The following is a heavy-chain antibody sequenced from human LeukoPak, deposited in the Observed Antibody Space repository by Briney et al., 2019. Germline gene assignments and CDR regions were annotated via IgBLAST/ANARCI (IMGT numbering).Heavy chain of an antibody. D-gene: IGHD5-24*01. Sequence: PSGTLSLTCIVSVGSVRSHYWNWIRQPPGKGLEWIGFMSYSGTNDYNPSLKSRVSIPIDTSRNRVSLRLSSVTAADTAYYRCARGGRDGPVDFGGQGTLVTVSS. J-gene: IGHJ4*02. CDR3: ARGGRDGPVDF. CDR2: MSYSGTN. CDR1: VGSVRSHY. V-gene: IGHV4-59*02.